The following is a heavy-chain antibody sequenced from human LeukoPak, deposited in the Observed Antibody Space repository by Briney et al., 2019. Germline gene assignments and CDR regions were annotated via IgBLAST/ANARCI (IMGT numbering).Heavy chain of an antibody. CDR2: IYTSGST. J-gene: IGHJ4*02. CDR3: ARESPNFDY. CDR1: GGSISSGSYY. Sequence: SETLSLTCTVSGGSISSGSYYWSWIRQPAGKGLEWIGRIYTSGSTNYNPSLKSRVTISVDTSKNQFSLKLSSVTAADTAVYYCARESPNFDYWGQGTLVTVSS. V-gene: IGHV4-61*02.